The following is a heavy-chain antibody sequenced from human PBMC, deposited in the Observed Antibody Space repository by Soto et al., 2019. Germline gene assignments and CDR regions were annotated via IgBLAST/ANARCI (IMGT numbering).Heavy chain of an antibody. J-gene: IGHJ5*02. CDR2: ISSSSSTI. CDR1: GFTFSSYS. Sequence: VQLVESGGGLVQPGGSLRLSCAASGFTFSSYSMNWVRQAPGKGLEWVSYISSSSSTIYYADSVKGRFTISRDNAKNSLYLQMNSLRAEDTAVYYCARAGFLEWLATRFDPWGQGTLVTVSS. V-gene: IGHV3-48*01. CDR3: ARAGFLEWLATRFDP. D-gene: IGHD3-3*01.